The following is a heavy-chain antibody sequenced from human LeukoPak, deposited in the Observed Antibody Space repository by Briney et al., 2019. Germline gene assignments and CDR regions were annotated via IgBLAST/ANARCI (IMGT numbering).Heavy chain of an antibody. D-gene: IGHD2-2*01. V-gene: IGHV1-69*02. CDR2: IIPILGIA. CDR3: ARNNHHNLGYCSSTSCYQNWFDP. J-gene: IGHJ5*02. Sequence: SVKVSCKASVDTFSSYSIIWVRQAPGQGLEWVGRIIPILGIANYAQKFQGRVTITAHKSTSTAYMELSSLRSEDTAVYYCARNNHHNLGYCSSTSCYQNWFDPWGQGTLVTVSS. CDR1: VDTFSSYS.